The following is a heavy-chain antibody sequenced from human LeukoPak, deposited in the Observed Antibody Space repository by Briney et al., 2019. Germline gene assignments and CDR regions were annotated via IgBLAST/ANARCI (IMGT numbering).Heavy chain of an antibody. J-gene: IGHJ6*02. Sequence: ASVKVSCKASGYTFTGYYMHWVRQAPGQGLEWMEWINPNSGGTNYAQKFQGRVTMTRDTSISTAYMELSRLRSDDTAVYYCARDPGYCSSTSCYTEVGHASYYYGMDVWGQGTTVTVSS. D-gene: IGHD2-2*02. V-gene: IGHV1-2*02. CDR2: INPNSGGT. CDR3: ARDPGYCSSTSCYTEVGHASYYYGMDV. CDR1: GYTFTGYY.